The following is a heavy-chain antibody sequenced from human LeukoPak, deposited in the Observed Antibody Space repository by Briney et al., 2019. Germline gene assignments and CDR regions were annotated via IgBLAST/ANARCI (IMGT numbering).Heavy chain of an antibody. CDR1: GDSVSSNSAT. V-gene: IGHV6-1*01. Sequence: SQTLSLTFAISGDSVSSNSATWIWIRQFPSRGLEWLGRTYYRSKWYNDYAVSVKSRTTINPDTSKNQFSLQLNSVTPEDTAVYYCARAAIDTSGYYSFDYWGQGTLVTVSS. D-gene: IGHD3-22*01. CDR2: TYYRSKWYN. J-gene: IGHJ4*02. CDR3: ARAAIDTSGYYSFDY.